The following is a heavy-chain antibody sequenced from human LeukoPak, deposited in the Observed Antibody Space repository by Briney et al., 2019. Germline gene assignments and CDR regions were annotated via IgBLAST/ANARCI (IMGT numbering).Heavy chain of an antibody. CDR2: ISHSGST. CDR3: ARDLDSTVTRGFDY. Sequence: SETLSLTCAVYGGSFSGYYWSWIRQPPGKGLEWIGEISHSGSTNYNPSLKSRVTISVDTSKNQFSLKLSSVTAEDTAVYYCARDLDSTVTRGFDYWGQGTLVTVSS. D-gene: IGHD4-17*01. V-gene: IGHV4-34*01. J-gene: IGHJ4*02. CDR1: GGSFSGYY.